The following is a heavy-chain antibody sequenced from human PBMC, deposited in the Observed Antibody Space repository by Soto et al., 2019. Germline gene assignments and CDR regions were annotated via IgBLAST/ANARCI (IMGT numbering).Heavy chain of an antibody. D-gene: IGHD3-10*01. CDR3: ARRGVRGVIRPLDY. V-gene: IGHV4-34*01. CDR1: GGSFSGYY. Sequence: QVQLQQWGAGLLKPSETLSLTCAVSGGSFSGYYWSWIRQPPGKGQEWIGEINHSGSTNYNPSLKGGVTISADTSKNQFSPKLSSVTAADTAVYYCARRGVRGVIRPLDYWGQGTLVTVSS. J-gene: IGHJ4*02. CDR2: INHSGST.